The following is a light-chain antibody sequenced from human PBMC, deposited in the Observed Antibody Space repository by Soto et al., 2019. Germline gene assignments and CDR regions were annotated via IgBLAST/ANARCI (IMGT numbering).Light chain of an antibody. J-gene: IGLJ2*01. CDR2: DVN. Sequence: QSALTQPASVSGSPGQSIIISCTGTSSDIGGYDYVSWYQLHPGKAPKLIIFDVNKRPSGVSNRFSGSKSGNTASLTISGLQAEDEADFYCSSYTSITTYVVFGGGTKLTVL. V-gene: IGLV2-14*03. CDR3: SSYTSITTYVV. CDR1: SSDIGGYDY.